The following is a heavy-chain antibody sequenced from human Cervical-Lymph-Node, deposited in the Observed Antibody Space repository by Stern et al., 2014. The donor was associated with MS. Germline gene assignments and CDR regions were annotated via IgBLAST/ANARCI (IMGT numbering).Heavy chain of an antibody. J-gene: IGHJ4*02. D-gene: IGHD5/OR15-5a*01. Sequence: VQLVESGAEVKKPGASVKVSCKASGFTFTNYYVPWVRQAPGQGLEGMGISNRSYDDTGYAQRFQGRLTVTRDTSSSTVYMELTSLRYDDTAVYYCALSAFDFWGQGTLVTVSS. CDR3: ALSAFDF. V-gene: IGHV1-46*01. CDR1: GFTFTNYY. CDR2: SNRSYDDT.